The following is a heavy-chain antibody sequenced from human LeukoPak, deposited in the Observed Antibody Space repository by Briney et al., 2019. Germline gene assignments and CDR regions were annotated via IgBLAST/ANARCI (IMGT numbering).Heavy chain of an antibody. CDR1: GGSFSGYY. Sequence: SETLSLTCAVYGGSFSGYYWNWIRQPPGEGLEWIGCIYYIGNTNYNPSLKSRVTISVDTSKNQFSLRLSSVTAADTAVYYCARASRSSGLDYWGQGTLVTVSS. CDR3: ARASRSSGLDY. J-gene: IGHJ4*02. CDR2: IYYIGNT. V-gene: IGHV4-59*01.